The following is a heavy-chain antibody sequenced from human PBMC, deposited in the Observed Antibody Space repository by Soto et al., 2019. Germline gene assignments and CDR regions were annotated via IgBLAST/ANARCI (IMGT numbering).Heavy chain of an antibody. CDR1: GFTFSSYS. V-gene: IGHV3-21*01. CDR3: ARGKIVGFGYYFDY. J-gene: IGHJ4*02. D-gene: IGHD2-15*01. CDR2: ISSSSSYI. Sequence: GGSLRLSCAASGFTFSSYSMNWVRQAPGKGLEWVSSISSSSSYIYYADSVKGRFTISRDNAKNSLYLQMNSLRAEDTAVYYCARGKIVGFGYYFDYWGQGTLVTVSS.